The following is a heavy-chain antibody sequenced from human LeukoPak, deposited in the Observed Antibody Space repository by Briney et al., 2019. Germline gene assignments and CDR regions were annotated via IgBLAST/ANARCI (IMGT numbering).Heavy chain of an antibody. D-gene: IGHD2-2*01. CDR3: ARDNIVVVPAAITNWFDP. J-gene: IGHJ5*02. Sequence: GGSLRLSCAASGFTFSSYGMHWVRQAPGEGLEWVAVIWCDGSNKYYADSVKGRFTIPRDNSKNTLYLQMTSLRDEDTAVYYCARDNIVVVPAAITNWFDPWGQGTLVTVSS. V-gene: IGHV3-33*01. CDR2: IWCDGSNK. CDR1: GFTFSSYG.